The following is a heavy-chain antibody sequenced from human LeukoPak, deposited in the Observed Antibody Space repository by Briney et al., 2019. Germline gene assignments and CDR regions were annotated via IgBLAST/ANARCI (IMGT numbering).Heavy chain of an antibody. CDR2: IYYSGST. CDR1: GGSISSYY. J-gene: IGHJ4*02. CDR3: ARELESCGGDCYYFDY. D-gene: IGHD2-21*02. V-gene: IGHV4-59*12. Sequence: SETLSLTCTVSGGSISSYYWSWIRQPPGKGLEWIGYIYYSGSTNYNPSLKSRVTISVDTSKNQFSLKLSSVTAADTAVYYCARELESCGGDCYYFDYWGQGTLVTVSS.